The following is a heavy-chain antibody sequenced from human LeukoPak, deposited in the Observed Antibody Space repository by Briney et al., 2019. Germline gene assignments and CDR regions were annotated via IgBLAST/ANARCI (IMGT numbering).Heavy chain of an antibody. CDR1: GFTFSSYW. CDR3: ARVYGSGSYYRYDAFDI. J-gene: IGHJ3*02. CDR2: IKQDGSEK. D-gene: IGHD3-10*01. V-gene: IGHV3-7*01. Sequence: GGSLRLSCAASGFTFSSYWMSWVRQAPGKGLEWVANIKQDGSEKYVDSVKGRFTISRDNAKNSLYLQMNSLRAEDTAVYYCARVYGSGSYYRYDAFDIWGQGTMVTVSS.